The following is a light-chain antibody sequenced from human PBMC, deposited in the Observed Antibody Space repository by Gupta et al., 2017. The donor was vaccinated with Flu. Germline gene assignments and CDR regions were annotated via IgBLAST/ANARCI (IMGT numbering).Light chain of an antibody. CDR1: TSDIGAGYD. CDR2: GNN. V-gene: IGLV1-40*01. CDR3: QSYDSRLSGSV. Sequence: QSALTQPPSLSGAPGQRLTISCTGSTSDIGAGYDVHWYQQVPGTAPKLLIYGNNNRPSGVPDRFSGSKSGTSASLAITGLQAEDEADYYCQSYDSRLSGSVFGGGTRVTVL. J-gene: IGLJ3*02.